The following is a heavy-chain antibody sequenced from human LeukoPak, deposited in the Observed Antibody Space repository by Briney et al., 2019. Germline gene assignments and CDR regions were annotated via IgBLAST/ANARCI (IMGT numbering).Heavy chain of an antibody. CDR2: INHSGST. Sequence: SETLSLTCAVYGGSFSSYYWSWIRQLPGKGLEWIGEINHSGSTNYNPSLKSRVTISLDTSKNQLSLKLNSVTAADTAVYYCARGPRIEAPGTGWFDPWGQGTLVTVSS. CDR1: GGSFSSYY. J-gene: IGHJ5*02. CDR3: ARGPRIEAPGTGWFDP. V-gene: IGHV4-34*01. D-gene: IGHD6-13*01.